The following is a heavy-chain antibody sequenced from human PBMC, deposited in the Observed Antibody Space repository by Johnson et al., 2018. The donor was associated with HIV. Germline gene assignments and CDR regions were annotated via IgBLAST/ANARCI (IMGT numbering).Heavy chain of an antibody. CDR1: GFTFSSYG. Sequence: VQLVESGGGVVQPGGSLRLSCAASGFTFSSYGMPWVRQAPGKGLEWVAFIQYDESNKRYADSVKGRFTISSDNSKNTLYLQMNSLRAEDTALYYCARRIAVAGTPPNHYDAFDIWGQGTMVTVSS. V-gene: IGHV3-30*02. CDR2: IQYDESNK. D-gene: IGHD6-19*01. J-gene: IGHJ3*02. CDR3: ARRIAVAGTPPNHYDAFDI.